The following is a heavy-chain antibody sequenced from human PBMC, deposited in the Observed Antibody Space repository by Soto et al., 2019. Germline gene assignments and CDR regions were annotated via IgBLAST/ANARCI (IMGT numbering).Heavy chain of an antibody. CDR1: GFTFGDYA. Sequence: GGSLRLSCTASGFTFGDYAMSWVRQAPGKGLEWVGFIRSKAYGGTTEYAASVKGRFTISRDDSKSIAYLQMNSLKTEDTAVYYCTRKLRFLEWLRFDPWGQGTLVTVS. CDR3: TRKLRFLEWLRFDP. D-gene: IGHD3-3*01. J-gene: IGHJ5*02. CDR2: IRSKAYGGTT. V-gene: IGHV3-49*04.